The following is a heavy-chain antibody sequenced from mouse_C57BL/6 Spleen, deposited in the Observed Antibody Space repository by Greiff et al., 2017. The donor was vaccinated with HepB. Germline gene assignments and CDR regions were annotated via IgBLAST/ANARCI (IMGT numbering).Heavy chain of an antibody. CDR3: AIETAQATYLAY. D-gene: IGHD3-2*02. CDR2: IYPGDGDT. Sequence: VQLQQSGAELVKPGASVKISCKASGYAFSSYWMNWVKQRPGKGLEWIGQIYPGDGDTNYNGKFKGKATLTADKSSSTADMQLSSLTSEDSAVYFCAIETAQATYLAYWGQGTLVTVSA. V-gene: IGHV1-80*01. J-gene: IGHJ3*01. CDR1: GYAFSSYW.